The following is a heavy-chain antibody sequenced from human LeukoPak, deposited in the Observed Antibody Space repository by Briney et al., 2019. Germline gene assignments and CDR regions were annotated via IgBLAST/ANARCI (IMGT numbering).Heavy chain of an antibody. D-gene: IGHD6-19*01. CDR1: GFTFSSHL. CDR2: IKHDGSEK. J-gene: IGHJ6*03. V-gene: IGHV3-7*01. Sequence: GGSLRLSCAASGFTFSSHLMSWVRQAPGKGLEWVANIKHDGSEKDYVDSVEGRFTISRDNVKNSLYLQMDSLRAEDTAVYYCARSDSSGWYGEYYYYMDVWGKGTTVTVSS. CDR3: ARSDSSGWYGEYYYYMDV.